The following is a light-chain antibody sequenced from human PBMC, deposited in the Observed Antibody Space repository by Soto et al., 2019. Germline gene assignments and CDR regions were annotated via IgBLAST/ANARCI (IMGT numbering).Light chain of an antibody. CDR3: QQSYSFPRT. CDR2: AAF. CDR1: QSISSY. J-gene: IGKJ1*01. Sequence: DIQITHAPSTLSASVGDRVTITCRASQSISSYLNWYQQKPGKAPNLLIHAAFNLQSGVPSRFSGSGSGTDFTLTISSLQPEDFATYYCQQSYSFPRTFGQGTKVDIK. V-gene: IGKV1-39*01.